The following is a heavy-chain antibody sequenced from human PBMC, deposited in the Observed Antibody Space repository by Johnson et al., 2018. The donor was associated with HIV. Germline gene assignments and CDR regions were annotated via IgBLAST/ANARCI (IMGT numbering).Heavy chain of an antibody. J-gene: IGHJ3*02. CDR2: ISYDGSNK. Sequence: QEQLVESGGGVVQPGGSLRLSCAASGFTFSSYAMHWVRQAPGKGLEWVAVISYDGSNKYYADSVKGRFTISRDNSKNTLYLQMNSLRAEDTAVYYCARGGKRVMAAFDIWGQGTMVTVSS. CDR1: GFTFSSYA. D-gene: IGHD3-16*01. CDR3: ARGGKRVMAAFDI. V-gene: IGHV3-30-3*01.